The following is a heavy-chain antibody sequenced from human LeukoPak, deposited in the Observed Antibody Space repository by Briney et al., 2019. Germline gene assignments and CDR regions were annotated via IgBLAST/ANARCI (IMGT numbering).Heavy chain of an antibody. V-gene: IGHV1-18*04. CDR3: ASTLLLWTFDY. Sequence: EASVKVSCKTPGFTFTAYGFSWVRQAPGQGLEWMGWISAYNGNTNYAQKFQGRVTMTTDTSTSTAYMELRSLRSDDTAVYYCASTLLLWTFDYWGQGTLVTVSS. J-gene: IGHJ4*02. CDR1: GFTFTAYG. D-gene: IGHD2-2*01. CDR2: ISAYNGNT.